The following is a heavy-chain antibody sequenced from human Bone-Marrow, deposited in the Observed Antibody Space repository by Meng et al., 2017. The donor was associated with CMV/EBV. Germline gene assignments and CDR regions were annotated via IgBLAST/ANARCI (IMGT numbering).Heavy chain of an antibody. J-gene: IGHJ4*02. CDR1: GFTFSSYW. V-gene: IGHV3-74*01. Sequence: GGSLRLSCAASGFTFSSYWMHWVRQAPGKGLVWVSRINSDGSSTSYADSVKGRFTISRDNAKNTLFLQMNSLRAEDTAVYYCARSSPIGTAVDYWGQGTRVTGSS. D-gene: IGHD6-25*01. CDR2: INSDGSST. CDR3: ARSSPIGTAVDY.